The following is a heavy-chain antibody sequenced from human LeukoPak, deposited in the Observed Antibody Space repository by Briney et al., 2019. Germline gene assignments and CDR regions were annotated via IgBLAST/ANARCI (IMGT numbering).Heavy chain of an antibody. CDR3: ASGRKVYERHAFDI. Sequence: SETLSLTCTVSGGSISSYYWSWIRQPPGKGLEWIGYIYYSGSTNYNPSLKSRVTISVDTSKNQFSLKLSSGIAADTAVYYCASGRKVYERHAFDIWGQGTMVTVSS. V-gene: IGHV4-59*08. CDR2: IYYSGST. J-gene: IGHJ3*02. D-gene: IGHD1-14*01. CDR1: GGSISSYY.